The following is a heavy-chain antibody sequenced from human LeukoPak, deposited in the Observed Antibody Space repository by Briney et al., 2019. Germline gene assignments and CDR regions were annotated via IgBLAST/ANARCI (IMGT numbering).Heavy chain of an antibody. Sequence: SETLSPTCAVSGYSISSGYYWGWIRPPPGKGLEWIGSIYHSGSTYYNPSLKSRVTISVDTSKNQFSLKLSSVTAADTAVYYCARKEATYYMDVWGKGTTVTVSS. J-gene: IGHJ6*03. V-gene: IGHV4-38-2*01. D-gene: IGHD5-12*01. CDR3: ARKEATYYMDV. CDR1: GYSISSGYY. CDR2: IYHSGST.